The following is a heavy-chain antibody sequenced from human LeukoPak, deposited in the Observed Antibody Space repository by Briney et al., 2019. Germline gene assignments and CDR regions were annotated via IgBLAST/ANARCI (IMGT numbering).Heavy chain of an antibody. Sequence: GGSLRLSCAASGFTFSIYAMSWVRQTPGKGLVWVSSTSSGGDLTYYTDSVRGRFTISRDNSKDTLYLQMNSLRAEDTAVYFCAKDRPNYYGSNGHYYRQNGDYWGQGTLVTVSS. D-gene: IGHD3-22*01. J-gene: IGHJ4*02. CDR2: TSSGGDLT. V-gene: IGHV3-23*01. CDR3: AKDRPNYYGSNGHYYRQNGDY. CDR1: GFTFSIYA.